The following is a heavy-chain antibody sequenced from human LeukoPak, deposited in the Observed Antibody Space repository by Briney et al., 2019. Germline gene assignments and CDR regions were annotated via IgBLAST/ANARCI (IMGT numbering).Heavy chain of an antibody. Sequence: PSKTLSLTCAVYGGSFSGYYWSWIRQPPGKGLEWIGEINHSGSTNYNPSLKSRVTISVDTSKNQFSLKLSSVTAADTAVYYCARGAGAMGSDHWRQGTLVTVSS. CDR1: GGSFSGYY. CDR3: ARGAGAMGSDH. CDR2: INHSGST. J-gene: IGHJ4*02. D-gene: IGHD1-1*01. V-gene: IGHV4-34*01.